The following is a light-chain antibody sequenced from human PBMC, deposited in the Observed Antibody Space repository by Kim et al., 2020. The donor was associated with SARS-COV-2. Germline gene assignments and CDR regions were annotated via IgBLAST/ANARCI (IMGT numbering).Light chain of an antibody. CDR2: PAS. J-gene: IGKJ2*01. Sequence: ASVGDRVTITCRASQSISSYLNWYQQKPGKAPKLLIYPASSLQSGVPSRFSGSGSRTDFTLTISSLQPEDVATYYCQHSYSTPYTFGQGTKLEIK. CDR3: QHSYSTPYT. V-gene: IGKV1-39*01. CDR1: QSISSY.